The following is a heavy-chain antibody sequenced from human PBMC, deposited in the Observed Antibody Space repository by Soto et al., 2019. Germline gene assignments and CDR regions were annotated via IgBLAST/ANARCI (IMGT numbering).Heavy chain of an antibody. D-gene: IGHD2-15*01. CDR3: AREPLGPSAASSCSYGMDV. J-gene: IGHJ6*02. CDR1: GYTFTSYY. CDR2: INPSGCST. Sequence: ASVKGCCKASGYTFTSYYMHWVRQAPGQGLEWMGIINPSGCSTSYAQKFQGRVTMTRDTSTSTVYMELSSLRSEDRAVYSCAREPLGPSAASSCSYGMDVWGQGTTVTVSS. V-gene: IGHV1-46*01.